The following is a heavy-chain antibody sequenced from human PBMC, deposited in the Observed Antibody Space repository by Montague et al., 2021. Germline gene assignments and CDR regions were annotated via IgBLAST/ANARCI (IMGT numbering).Heavy chain of an antibody. CDR2: IYYSGST. V-gene: IGHV4-59*01. D-gene: IGHD6-13*01. Sequence: SETLSLTYNVSGGSISSYYWSWIRQPPGKGLEWIGYIYYSGSTKYKPSLKSRVTISEDTSKNQFSLKLSSVTAADTAVYYCARGYSSSWYNWGQGTLVSVSS. J-gene: IGHJ4*02. CDR1: GGSISSYY. CDR3: ARGYSSSWYN.